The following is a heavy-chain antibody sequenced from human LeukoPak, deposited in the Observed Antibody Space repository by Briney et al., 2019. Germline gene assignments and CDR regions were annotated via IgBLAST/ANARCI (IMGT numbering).Heavy chain of an antibody. CDR1: GFTFSSYS. CDR3: ARGTNWLTIFGGRFDP. J-gene: IGHJ5*02. CDR2: ISSSSSTI. V-gene: IGHV3-48*04. D-gene: IGHD3-3*01. Sequence: GGSLRLSCAASGFTFSSYSMNWVRQAPGKGLEWVAYISSSSSTINYADSVKGRFTISRDNAKNSLYLQMNSLRAEDTAVYCCARGTNWLTIFGGRFDPWGQGTLVTVSS.